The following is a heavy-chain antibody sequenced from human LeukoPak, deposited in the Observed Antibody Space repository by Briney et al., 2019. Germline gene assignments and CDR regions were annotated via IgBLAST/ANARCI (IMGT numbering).Heavy chain of an antibody. CDR2: VSGSGGST. D-gene: IGHD2-2*01. CDR1: GFTFSNFA. V-gene: IGHV3-23*01. J-gene: IGHJ5*01. CDR3: AKDRHAPGRYCSSTSCFPFDS. Sequence: GGSLRLSCAASGFTFSNFAMSWVRQAPGKGLEWVSTVSGSGGSTYYADSVKGRFTISRDNTKNTLYLQMNSLRAEDTAVYYCAKDRHAPGRYCSSTSCFPFDSWGQGTLVTVSS.